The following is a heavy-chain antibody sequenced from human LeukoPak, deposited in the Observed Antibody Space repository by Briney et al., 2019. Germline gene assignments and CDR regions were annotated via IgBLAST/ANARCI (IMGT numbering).Heavy chain of an antibody. CDR1: GYTFTSYG. D-gene: IGHD1-26*01. V-gene: IGHV1-18*01. CDR3: ARDRWSGATDDAFDI. CDR2: ISAYNGNT. Sequence: ASVKVSCKASGYTFTSYGISWVRQAPGQALEWMGWISAYNGNTNYAQKLQGRVTMTTDTSTSTAYMELRSLRSDDTAVYYCARDRWSGATDDAFDIWGQGTMVTVSS. J-gene: IGHJ3*02.